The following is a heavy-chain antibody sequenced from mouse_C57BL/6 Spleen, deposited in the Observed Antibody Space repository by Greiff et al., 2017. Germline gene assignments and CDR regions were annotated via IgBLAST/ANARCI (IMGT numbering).Heavy chain of an antibody. CDR1: GYTFTSYG. CDR2: IDPSSGNT. V-gene: IGHV1-81*01. Sequence: QVQLQQSGAELVRPGASVKLSCKASGYTFTSYGIRWVKQRTGQGLEWIGEIDPSSGNTYYNEKFKGKATMTADKASSTAYMELRSLTSEDSAVFFCANDDGPLQDYWGQGTTRTVSS. CDR3: ANDDGPLQDY. D-gene: IGHD2-3*01. J-gene: IGHJ2*01.